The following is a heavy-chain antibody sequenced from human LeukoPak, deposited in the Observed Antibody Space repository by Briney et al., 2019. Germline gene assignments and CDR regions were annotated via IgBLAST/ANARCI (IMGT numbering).Heavy chain of an antibody. CDR2: INHSGST. V-gene: IGHV4-34*01. CDR3: ARGRLDFWSGSYYYGMDV. CDR1: GLTFGDYA. Sequence: GSLRLSCTGSGLTFGDYAMSWVRQPPGKGLEWIGEINHSGSTNYNPSLKSRVTISVDTSKNQFSLKLSSVTAADTAVYYCARGRLDFWSGSYYYGMDVWGQGTTVTVSS. J-gene: IGHJ6*02. D-gene: IGHD3-3*01.